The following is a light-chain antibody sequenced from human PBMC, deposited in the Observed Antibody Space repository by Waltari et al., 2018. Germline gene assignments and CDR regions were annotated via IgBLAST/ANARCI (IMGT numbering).Light chain of an antibody. J-gene: IGLJ1*01. CDR1: SSDIGKYNS. V-gene: IGLV2-23*02. CDR2: EVT. CDR3: CSDAGSGTYV. Sequence: QSALTQPASVSGSPGQSITISCTGTSSDIGKYNSVSWYQHLPGKVPKVMISEVTKRPPGVSNRFSGSKSGNTASLTISGLQADDEAEYYCCSDAGSGTYVFGTGTKLTV.